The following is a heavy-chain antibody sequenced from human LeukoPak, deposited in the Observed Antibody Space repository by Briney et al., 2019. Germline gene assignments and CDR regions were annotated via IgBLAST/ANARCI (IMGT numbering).Heavy chain of an antibody. D-gene: IGHD4-23*01. CDR1: GFTFSNYW. CDR3: ARDYGGSSPFDY. V-gene: IGHV3-7*01. CDR2: IKQAGSEK. J-gene: IGHJ4*02. Sequence: GGSLRLSCAASGFTFSNYWMSWVRQAPGKGLEWVANIKQAGSEKHYVDSVKGRFTISRDNAKNSLYLHMNSLRAEDTAVYYCARDYGGSSPFDYWGQGTLVTVSS.